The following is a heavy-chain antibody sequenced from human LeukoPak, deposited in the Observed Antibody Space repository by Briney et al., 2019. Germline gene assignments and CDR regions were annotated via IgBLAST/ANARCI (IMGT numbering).Heavy chain of an antibody. CDR2: INPDSGGT. D-gene: IGHD7-27*01. Sequence: ASVKVSCKASGYTFTGYYMLWVRQAPGQGLEWMGRINPDSGGTNYAQKFQGRVTMTRDTSISTAYMELSRLRSDDTAVYYCARTRTNWGTMDVWGKGTTVTVSS. CDR1: GYTFTGYY. V-gene: IGHV1-2*06. CDR3: ARTRTNWGTMDV. J-gene: IGHJ6*03.